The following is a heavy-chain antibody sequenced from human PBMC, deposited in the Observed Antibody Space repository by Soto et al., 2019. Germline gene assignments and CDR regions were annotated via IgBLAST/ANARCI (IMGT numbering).Heavy chain of an antibody. V-gene: IGHV4-39*01. D-gene: IGHD3-9*01. CDR2: IYYSGST. Sequence: SETLSLTCTVSGGSISSSSYYWGWIRQPPGKGLEWIGSIYYSGSTYYNPSLKSRVTISVDTSKNQFSLKLSSVTAADTAVYYCARQDILTGYCDYWGRGTLVTVSS. CDR3: ARQDILTGYCDY. J-gene: IGHJ4*02. CDR1: GGSISSSSYY.